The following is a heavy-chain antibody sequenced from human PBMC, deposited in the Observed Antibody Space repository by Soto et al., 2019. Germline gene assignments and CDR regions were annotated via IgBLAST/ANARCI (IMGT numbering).Heavy chain of an antibody. CDR1: GGSISSSNW. Sequence: SETLSLTCAVSGGSISSSNWWSWVRQPPGKGLEWIGEIYHSGSTNYNPSLKSRVTISVDKSKNQFSLKLSSVTAADPAVYYCARDGGQLGPPWGGGMDVWGQGTTVTVSS. CDR2: IYHSGST. D-gene: IGHD6-13*01. J-gene: IGHJ6*02. V-gene: IGHV4-4*02. CDR3: ARDGGQLGPPWGGGMDV.